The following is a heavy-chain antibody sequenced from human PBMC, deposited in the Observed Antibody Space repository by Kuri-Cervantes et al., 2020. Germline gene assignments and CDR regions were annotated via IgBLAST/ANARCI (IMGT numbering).Heavy chain of an antibody. D-gene: IGHD3-10*01. CDR2: ISYDGSNK. V-gene: IGHV3-30*03. J-gene: IGHJ6*03. Sequence: LSLTCAASGFTFSSYGMHWVRQAPGKGLEWVAVISYDGSNKYYADSVKGRFTISRDNSKNTLYLQMNSLRAEDTAVYYCARDRQGYYGLKWGYYYYMDVWGKGTTVTVSS. CDR3: ARDRQGYYGLKWGYYYYMDV. CDR1: GFTFSSYG.